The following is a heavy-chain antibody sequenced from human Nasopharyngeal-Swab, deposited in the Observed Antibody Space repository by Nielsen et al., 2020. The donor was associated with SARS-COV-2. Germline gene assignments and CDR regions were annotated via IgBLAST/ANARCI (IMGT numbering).Heavy chain of an antibody. CDR3: ARGGSSFFDY. V-gene: IGHV3-11*06. CDR1: GFTFSDYY. D-gene: IGHD6-6*01. J-gene: IGHJ4*02. CDR2: ISSSSSYT. Sequence: GGSLRLSCAAPGFTFSDYYMSWIRQAPGKGLEWVSYISSSSSYTNYADSVKGRFTISRDNAKNSLYLQMNSLRAEDTAVYYCARGGSSFFDYWGQGTLVTVSS.